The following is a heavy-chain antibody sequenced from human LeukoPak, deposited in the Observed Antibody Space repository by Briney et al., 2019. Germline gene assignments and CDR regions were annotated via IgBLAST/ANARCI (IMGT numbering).Heavy chain of an antibody. J-gene: IGHJ1*01. CDR3: ARVADYYDSSGYLHAEYFQH. CDR2: IYYSGST. CDR1: GGSISSYY. Sequence: SETLSLTCTVSGGSISSYYWSWIRQPPGKGLEWIGYIYYSGSTNYNPSLTSRVTISVDTSKNQFSLKLSSVTAADTAVYYCARVADYYDSSGYLHAEYFQHWGQGTLVTVSS. D-gene: IGHD3-22*01. V-gene: IGHV4-59*01.